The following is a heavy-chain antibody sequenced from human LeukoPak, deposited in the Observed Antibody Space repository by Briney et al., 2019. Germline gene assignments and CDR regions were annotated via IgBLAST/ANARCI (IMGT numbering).Heavy chain of an antibody. CDR2: ISSSSSTI. CDR3: ARGDDFWSGYWNDAFDI. Sequence: GGSLRLSCAASGFTFSSYSMNWVRQAPGKGLEWVSYISSSSSTIYYADSVKGRFTISRDNAKNSLYLQMNSLRAEDTAVYYCARGDDFWSGYWNDAFDIWGQGTMVTVSS. D-gene: IGHD3-3*01. CDR1: GFTFSSYS. V-gene: IGHV3-48*04. J-gene: IGHJ3*02.